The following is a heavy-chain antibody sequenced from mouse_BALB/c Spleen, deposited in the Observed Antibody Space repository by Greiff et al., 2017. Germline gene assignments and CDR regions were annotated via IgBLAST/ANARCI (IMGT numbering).Heavy chain of an antibody. Sequence: EVMLVESGGGLVQPGGSRKLSCAASGFTFSSFGMHWVRQAPEKGLEWVAYISSGSSTIYYADTVKGRITISRDNPKNTLFLQMTSIRSEDTAMYYCARDYYCVAWYFDVWGEGTTVTVSS. CDR2: ISSGSSTI. CDR3: ARDYYCVAWYFDV. V-gene: IGHV5-17*02. J-gene: IGHJ1*01. CDR1: GFTFSSFG. D-gene: IGHD1-1*01.